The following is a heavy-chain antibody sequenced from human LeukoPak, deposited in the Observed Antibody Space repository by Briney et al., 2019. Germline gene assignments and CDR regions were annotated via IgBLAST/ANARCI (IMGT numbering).Heavy chain of an antibody. D-gene: IGHD3-22*01. CDR2: MKSDGKT. CDR3: ALASDRVGGYYPEYFRH. V-gene: IGHV3-74*01. CDR1: AFTVIRYC. Sequence: GRSLRLSFKLVAFTVIRYCSHRVRQAPGKGLVWVSRMKSDGKTNYADSVKGRFTISIDNDKTTVSLQMDSLRAEDTGVYYCALASDRVGGYYPEYFRHWGQGTLVTVSS. J-gene: IGHJ1*01.